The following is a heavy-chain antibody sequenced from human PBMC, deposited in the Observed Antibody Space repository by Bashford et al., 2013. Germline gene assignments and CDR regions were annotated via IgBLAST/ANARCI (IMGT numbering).Heavy chain of an antibody. J-gene: IGHJ4*02. CDR3: ARAPRASLFDN. V-gene: IGHV4-31*02. CDR2: XFSSGNT. Sequence: SGYXFSSGNTYYNPSVEGRVNISIDTSRSQFFLNLRSVTAADTAMYYCARAPRASLFDNWGQGISVTVSS.